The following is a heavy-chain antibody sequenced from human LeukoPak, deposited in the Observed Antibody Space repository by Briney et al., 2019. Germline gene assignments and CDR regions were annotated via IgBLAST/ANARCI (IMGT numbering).Heavy chain of an antibody. V-gene: IGHV1-2*02. D-gene: IGHD3-22*01. Sequence: ASVKVSCKASGYTFTGYYMHWVRQAPGQGLEWMGWINPNSGGTNYAQKLQGRVTMTTDTSTSTAYMELRSLRSDDTAVYYCARDSSGYLNAFDIWGQGTMVTVSS. CDR1: GYTFTGYY. J-gene: IGHJ3*02. CDR3: ARDSSGYLNAFDI. CDR2: INPNSGGT.